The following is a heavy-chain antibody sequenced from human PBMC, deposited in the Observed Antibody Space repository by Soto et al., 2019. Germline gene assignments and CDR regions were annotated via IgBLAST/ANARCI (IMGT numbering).Heavy chain of an antibody. Sequence: SETLSLTCTVSGGSISSYYWSWIRQPPGKGLEWIGYIYYSGSTNHNPSLKSRVTISVDTSKNQFSLKLSSVTAADTAVYYCARSYYDSSGYYYFFYWGQGTLVTVSS. J-gene: IGHJ4*02. CDR1: GGSISSYY. CDR3: ARSYYDSSGYYYFFY. D-gene: IGHD3-22*01. CDR2: IYYSGST. V-gene: IGHV4-59*01.